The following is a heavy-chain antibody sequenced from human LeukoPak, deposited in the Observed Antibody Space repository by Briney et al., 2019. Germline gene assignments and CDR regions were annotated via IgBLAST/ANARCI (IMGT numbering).Heavy chain of an antibody. V-gene: IGHV3-23*01. Sequence: GGSLRLSCAASGIIFSKYGMSWVRQAPGKGLEWVATVFGSGVPTYYADSVQGRFTISRDNSKNTLYLQMSSLRAEETAIYYCAKDTNGYYIGTFDIWGQGTMVIVS. J-gene: IGHJ3*02. D-gene: IGHD4-17*01. CDR1: GIIFSKYG. CDR3: AKDTNGYYIGTFDI. CDR2: VFGSGVPT.